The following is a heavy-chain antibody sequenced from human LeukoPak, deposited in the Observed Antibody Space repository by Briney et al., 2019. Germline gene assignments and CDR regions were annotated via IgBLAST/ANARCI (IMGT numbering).Heavy chain of an antibody. CDR1: GGSISSSSYY. Sequence: SETLSLTCTVSGGSISSSSYYWGWIRQPPGKGLEWIGTIYYSGSTYYNPSLKSRVTISVDTSKNQFSLKLSSVTAADTAVYHCARHLAIYDSGGYYYERGRYYFDFWGQGALVTVSS. D-gene: IGHD3-22*01. CDR2: IYYSGST. J-gene: IGHJ4*02. CDR3: ARHLAIYDSGGYYYERGRYYFDF. V-gene: IGHV4-39*01.